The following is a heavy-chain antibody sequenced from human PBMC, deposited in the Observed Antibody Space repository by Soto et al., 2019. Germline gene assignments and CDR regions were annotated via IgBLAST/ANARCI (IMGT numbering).Heavy chain of an antibody. CDR2: ISHDGSYK. CDR1: GFSFTTYV. J-gene: IGHJ4*02. Sequence: GSLRLSCAASGFSFTTYVMHWVRQAPGKGLEWVAVISHDGSYKYYGDAVKGRFTISRDTSKNAVYLEMNSLRPEDTAVYYCVKDRYVDYWGQGTLVTVSS. CDR3: VKDRYVDY. V-gene: IGHV3-30*18.